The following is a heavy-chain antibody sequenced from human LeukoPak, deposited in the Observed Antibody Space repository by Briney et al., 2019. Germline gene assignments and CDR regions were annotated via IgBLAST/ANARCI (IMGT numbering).Heavy chain of an antibody. V-gene: IGHV3-23*01. Sequence: PSETLSLTCTVSGGSISSSSYYWGWIRQAPGKGLEWVSAISGSGGSTYYADSVKGRFTISRDNSKNTLYLQMNSLRAEDTAVYYCAKRMAPRGAFDIWGQGTMVTVSS. CDR3: AKRMAPRGAFDI. CDR2: ISGSGGST. J-gene: IGHJ3*02. D-gene: IGHD5-24*01. CDR1: GGSISSSSYY.